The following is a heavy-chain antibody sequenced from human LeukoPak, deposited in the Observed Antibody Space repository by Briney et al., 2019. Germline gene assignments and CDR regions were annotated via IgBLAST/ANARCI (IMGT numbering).Heavy chain of an antibody. V-gene: IGHV3-30*18. Sequence: PGRSLRLSCAASGFTFSSYGVHWVRQAPGKGLEWVAVISYDGSNKYYADSVKGRFTISRDNSKNTLYLQMNSLRAEDTAVYYCAKDINYYDSSGYYDYWGQGTLVTVSS. J-gene: IGHJ4*02. CDR1: GFTFSSYG. CDR2: ISYDGSNK. D-gene: IGHD3-22*01. CDR3: AKDINYYDSSGYYDY.